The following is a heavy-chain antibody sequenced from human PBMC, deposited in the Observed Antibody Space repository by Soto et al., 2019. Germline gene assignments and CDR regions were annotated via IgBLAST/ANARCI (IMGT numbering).Heavy chain of an antibody. CDR3: ARALPPPSTLIIVPWRGNFDY. J-gene: IGHJ4*02. D-gene: IGHD3-22*01. CDR2: ISTSSSTI. CDR1: GFTFGSYS. V-gene: IGHV3-48*02. Sequence: GGSLRLSCAASGFTFGSYSVNWVRQAPGKGLEWVSYISTSSSTIYYADSVKGRFTISRDNAKNSLYLQMNSLRDEDTAVYYCARALPPPSTLIIVPWRGNFDYWGQGTLDTVSS.